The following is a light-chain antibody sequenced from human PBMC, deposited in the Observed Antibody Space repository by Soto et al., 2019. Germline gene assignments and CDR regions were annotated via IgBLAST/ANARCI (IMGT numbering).Light chain of an antibody. J-gene: IGKJ4*01. CDR2: VAS. CDR1: QSVSSN. Sequence: EIVMMQSPATLSVSPGERATLSCRASQSVSSNLAWYQQKPGQAPRLLIYVASTRATGIPARFSGSGSGTEFTLTISSLQSEDFAVYYCQQYNDWPLTFGGGNKVEIK. CDR3: QQYNDWPLT. V-gene: IGKV3D-15*01.